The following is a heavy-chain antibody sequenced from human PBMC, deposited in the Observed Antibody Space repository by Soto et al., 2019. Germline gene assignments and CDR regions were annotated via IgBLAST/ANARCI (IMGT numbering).Heavy chain of an antibody. CDR2: IYSGGST. V-gene: IGHV3-66*01. D-gene: IGHD2-15*01. CDR3: AREGVVAASD. J-gene: IGHJ4*02. CDR1: GFTVSSNY. Sequence: EVQLVESGGGLVQPGGSLRLSCAASGFTVSSNYMSWVRQAPGKGLEWVSVIYSGGSTNYADSVKGRVTISRDNSKNTVYLQMNSLRAEDTAVYYCAREGVVAASDWGQGTLVTVSS.